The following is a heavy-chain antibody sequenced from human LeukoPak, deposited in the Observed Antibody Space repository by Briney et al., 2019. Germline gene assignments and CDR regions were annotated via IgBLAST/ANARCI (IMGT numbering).Heavy chain of an antibody. CDR1: GGSISTYS. CDR2: IFASGST. J-gene: IGHJ6*03. Sequence: SETLSLTCTVSGGSISTYSWNWIRQPAGKGLEWIGRIFASGSTKYNPSLKSRVTMSVETSKNQFSLKLNSVTAADTAVYFCARGRVSSSSWYSTYYYYFYMDVWGKGTTVTVSS. V-gene: IGHV4-4*07. D-gene: IGHD6-13*01. CDR3: ARGRVSSSSWYSTYYYYFYMDV.